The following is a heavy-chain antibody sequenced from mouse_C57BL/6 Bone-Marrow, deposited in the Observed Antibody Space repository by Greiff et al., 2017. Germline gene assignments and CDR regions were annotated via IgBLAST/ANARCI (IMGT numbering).Heavy chain of an antibody. V-gene: IGHV1-81*01. Sequence: VQLKQSGAELARPGASVKLSCKASGYTFTSYGISWVKQRTGQGLEWIGEIYPRSGNTYYNEKFKGKATLTADKSSSTAYMELRSLTSEDSAVYFCARNWASYYFDHWGQGTTLTVSS. CDR1: GYTFTSYG. CDR3: ARNWASYYFDH. D-gene: IGHD4-1*01. CDR2: IYPRSGNT. J-gene: IGHJ2*01.